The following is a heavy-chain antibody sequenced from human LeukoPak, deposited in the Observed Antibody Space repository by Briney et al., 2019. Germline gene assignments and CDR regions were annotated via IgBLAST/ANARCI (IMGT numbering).Heavy chain of an antibody. Sequence: SETLSLTCTVSGDSISSSSYYWGWIRQPPGKGLEWIGCIYYSGSTYYNPSLKSRVTISVDTSKNQFSLKLSSVTAADTAVYYCAREGYGDSPGWFDPWGQGTLVTVSS. CDR3: AREGYGDSPGWFDP. CDR1: GDSISSSSYY. V-gene: IGHV4-39*07. D-gene: IGHD4-17*01. CDR2: IYYSGST. J-gene: IGHJ5*02.